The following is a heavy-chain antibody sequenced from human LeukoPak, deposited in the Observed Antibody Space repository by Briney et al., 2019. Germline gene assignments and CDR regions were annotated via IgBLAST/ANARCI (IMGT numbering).Heavy chain of an antibody. CDR3: ARDSGYRSVDY. J-gene: IGHJ4*02. CDR1: GFTFSSYS. D-gene: IGHD5-18*01. CDR2: IRSISSYL. V-gene: IGHV3-21*01. Sequence: PGGSLRLSCPAYGFTFSSYSMSWDRQAPGEGLEWVSSIRSISSYLCYADSVKGRFTISRDNAKNSLYLQINSLRGEDTAVYYCARDSGYRSVDYWGQGTLVTVSS.